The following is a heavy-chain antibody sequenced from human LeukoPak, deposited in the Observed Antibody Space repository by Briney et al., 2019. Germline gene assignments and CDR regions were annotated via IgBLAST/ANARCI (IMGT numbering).Heavy chain of an antibody. J-gene: IGHJ6*02. CDR1: GFTFSNYA. V-gene: IGHV3-23*01. CDR3: ANEDFWGGYYSYYGMAV. Sequence: PGGSLRLSCAASGFTFSNYAMSWVRQAPGKGLEWVSAISGSGGTTYYADSVKGRFTISRDNSENTLYLQMNSLRAEDTAVYYCANEDFWGGYYSYYGMAVWGQGTTVTVSS. CDR2: ISGSGGTT. D-gene: IGHD3-3*01.